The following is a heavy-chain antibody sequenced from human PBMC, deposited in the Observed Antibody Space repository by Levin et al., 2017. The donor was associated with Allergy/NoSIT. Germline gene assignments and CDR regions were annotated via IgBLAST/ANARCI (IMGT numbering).Heavy chain of an antibody. J-gene: IGHJ6*02. V-gene: IGHV1-69*04. CDR2: IIPILGIA. CDR1: GGTFSSYA. D-gene: IGHD3-3*01. CDR3: ARPLRRFLDYGMDV. Sequence: SVKVSCKASGGTFSSYAISWVRQAPGQGLEWMGRIIPILGIANYAQKFQGRVTITADKSTSTAYMELSSLRSEDTAVYYCARPLRRFLDYGMDVWGQGTTVTVSS.